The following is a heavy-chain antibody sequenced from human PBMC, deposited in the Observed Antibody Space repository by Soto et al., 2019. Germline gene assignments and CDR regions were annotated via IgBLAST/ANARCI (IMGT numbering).Heavy chain of an antibody. Sequence: GGSLRLSCAASGFTFSSYGMHWVRQAPGKGLEWVAVISYDGSNKYYADSVKGRFTISRDNSKNTLYLQMNSLRAEDTAVYYCAKDPRGSGSVAFDIWGQGTMVTVSS. D-gene: IGHD3-22*01. CDR3: AKDPRGSGSVAFDI. CDR1: GFTFSSYG. J-gene: IGHJ3*02. CDR2: ISYDGSNK. V-gene: IGHV3-30*18.